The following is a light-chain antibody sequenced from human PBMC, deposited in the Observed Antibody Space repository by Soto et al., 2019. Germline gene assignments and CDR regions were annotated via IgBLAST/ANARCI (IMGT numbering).Light chain of an antibody. CDR3: QQSYSTTWT. J-gene: IGKJ1*01. CDR2: AAY. V-gene: IGKV1-39*01. Sequence: DIQVTQSPSSLSASVGDTVTITCRTSQSISSYLSWYQQKPGKAPKLLIYAAYTLQSGVPSRFSGSGSGTEFTLTISSLQPEDFATYSCQQSYSTTWTFGQGTKVDIK. CDR1: QSISSY.